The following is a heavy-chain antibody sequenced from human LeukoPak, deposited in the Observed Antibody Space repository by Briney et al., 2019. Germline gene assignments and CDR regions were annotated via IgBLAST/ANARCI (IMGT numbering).Heavy chain of an antibody. J-gene: IGHJ6*03. Sequence: SGGSLRLSCAASGFTFSSHAMNWVRQAPGKGLEWVSSISSSSSYIYYADSVKGRFTVSRDNAQNSLFLQLNSLRGDDTAVYYCATPPPGAGARVYYYYMDVWGKGTTVTVSS. D-gene: IGHD1-26*01. CDR2: ISSSSSYI. CDR1: GFTFSSHA. CDR3: ATPPPGAGARVYYYYMDV. V-gene: IGHV3-21*01.